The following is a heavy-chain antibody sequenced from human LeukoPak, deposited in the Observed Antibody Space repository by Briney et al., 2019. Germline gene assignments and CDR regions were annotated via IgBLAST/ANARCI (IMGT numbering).Heavy chain of an antibody. CDR2: INSSGGTT. J-gene: IGHJ4*02. CDR1: GYTFTGYY. D-gene: IGHD6-19*01. V-gene: IGHV1-46*01. Sequence: ASVKVSCKASGYTFTGYYMHWVRQAPGQGLEWMGIINSSGGTTSYAQKFQGRVAMTRDTSTSTVYMELSSLRSEDTAVYYCARGGWYYFDYWGQGTLVTVSS. CDR3: ARGGWYYFDY.